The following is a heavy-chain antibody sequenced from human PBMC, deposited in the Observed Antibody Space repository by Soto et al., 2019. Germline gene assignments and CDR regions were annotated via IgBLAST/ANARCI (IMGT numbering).Heavy chain of an antibody. J-gene: IGHJ4*02. D-gene: IGHD3-10*01. CDR2: IRGSGGST. CDR3: AKAHGSASYNNDPAY. V-gene: IGHV3-23*01. Sequence: SALRRERVKMLEWVSLIRGSGGSTYYADSVKGRFTISRDNSRDTLYLQMNSLRAEYTAVYQCAKAHGSASYNNDPAYWAPGTLATVSS.